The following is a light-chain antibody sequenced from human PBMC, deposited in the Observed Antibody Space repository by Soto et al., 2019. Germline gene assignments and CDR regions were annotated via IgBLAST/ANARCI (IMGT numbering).Light chain of an antibody. CDR3: AAWDDSLSGPV. CDR2: LNN. J-gene: IGLJ2*01. V-gene: IGLV1-47*02. CDR1: NSNIGGNY. Sequence: QPVLTQPPSASGTPGQRVSISCSGTNSNIGGNYVYWYQHVPGKAPKLLISLNNQRPSGVPDRFSGSKSATSASLAISGLRSEDEADYYCAAWDDSLSGPVFGGGTKLTVL.